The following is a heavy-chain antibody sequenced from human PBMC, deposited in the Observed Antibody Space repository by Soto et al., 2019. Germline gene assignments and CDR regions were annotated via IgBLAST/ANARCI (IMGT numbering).Heavy chain of an antibody. V-gene: IGHV4-59*01. CDR3: ASSRPGSGSIFFDY. CDR1: GGSISSYY. CDR2: IYYSGST. J-gene: IGHJ4*02. D-gene: IGHD2-2*01. Sequence: PSETLSLTCTVSGGSISSYYWSWIRQPPGKGLEWIGYIYYSGSTNYNPSLKSRVTISVDTSKNQFSLKLSSVTAADTAVYYCASSRPGSGSIFFDYWGQGTLVTVSS.